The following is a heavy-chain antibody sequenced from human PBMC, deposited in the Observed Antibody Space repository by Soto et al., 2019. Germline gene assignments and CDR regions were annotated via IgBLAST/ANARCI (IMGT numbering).Heavy chain of an antibody. CDR1: GGSIRSGGYY. D-gene: IGHD4-17*01. V-gene: IGHV4-31*03. CDR2: IYYSGGT. CDR3: ATMHDYGDYAPFDN. J-gene: IGHJ4*02. Sequence: QVKLQESGPGLVKPSQTLSLSCTVSGGSIRSGGYYWSWIRQHPGKGLEWIGYIYYSGGTDYNPSLTSRVTTSLDTSKNQFSLRLTAVTAADTAVYFCATMHDYGDYAPFDNWGQGTLVTVAT.